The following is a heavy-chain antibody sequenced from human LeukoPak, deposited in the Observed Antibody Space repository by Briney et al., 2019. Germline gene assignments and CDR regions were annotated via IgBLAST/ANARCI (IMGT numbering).Heavy chain of an antibody. D-gene: IGHD6-19*01. V-gene: IGHV1-46*01. Sequence: ASVKVSCKASGYTFTSYYMHWVRQAPGQGLEWMGIINPSGGSTSYAQKFQGRVTMTRDTSTSTVYMELSSLRSEDTAVYYCATIAVAGTWDFDYWGQGTLVTVS. CDR3: ATIAVAGTWDFDY. CDR1: GYTFTSYY. J-gene: IGHJ4*02. CDR2: INPSGGST.